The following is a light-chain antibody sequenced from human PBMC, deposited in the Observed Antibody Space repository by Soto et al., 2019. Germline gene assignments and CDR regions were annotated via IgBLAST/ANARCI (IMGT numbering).Light chain of an antibody. CDR3: SAYTTTRTTV. Sequence: QSALTQPASVSGSPGQSITISCTGTTTDIGSYTYVSWYRQQPGKAPKLLLYEASNRPSGASNRISGSKSGNTASLTISGLQAEDEADYYCSAYTTTRTTVFGGGTKLTVL. CDR1: TTDIGSYTY. V-gene: IGLV2-14*01. CDR2: EAS. J-gene: IGLJ2*01.